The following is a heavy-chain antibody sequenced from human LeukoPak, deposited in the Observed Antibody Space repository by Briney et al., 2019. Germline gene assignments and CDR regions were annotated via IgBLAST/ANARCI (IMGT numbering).Heavy chain of an antibody. CDR1: GCTVITND. CDR2: LYSDGNT. V-gene: IGHV3-53*01. Sequence: PGGSLRLFCAASGCTVITNDLTWVRQAPGKGLEWVSVLYSDGNTKYADSVQGRFTISRDNSKNTLYFEMNSLGPDDAAVYYCARGEKSLAANTLAYWGQGTLVTVSS. J-gene: IGHJ4*02. D-gene: IGHD3-16*01. CDR3: ARGEKSLAANTLAY.